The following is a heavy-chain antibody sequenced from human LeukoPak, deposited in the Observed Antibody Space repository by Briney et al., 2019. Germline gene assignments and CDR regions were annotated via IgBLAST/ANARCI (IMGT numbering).Heavy chain of an antibody. CDR2: IYSGGST. Sequence: GGSLRLSCAASGFTVSSNYMSWVRQAPGKGLEWVSVIYSGGSTYYADSVKGRFTISRDNSKNTLYLQMNSLRAEDTAVYYCARRLVGSSWQRLWFDPWGQGTLVTVSS. CDR3: ARRLVGSSWQRLWFDP. D-gene: IGHD6-13*01. J-gene: IGHJ5*02. CDR1: GFTVSSNY. V-gene: IGHV3-66*04.